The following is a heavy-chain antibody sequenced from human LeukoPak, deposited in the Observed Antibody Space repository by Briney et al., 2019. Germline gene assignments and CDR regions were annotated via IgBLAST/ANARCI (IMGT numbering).Heavy chain of an antibody. J-gene: IGHJ4*02. Sequence: ASVKVSCKASGYTFTSYDINWVRQATGQGLEWMGWMNPNSGNTGYAQKLQGRVTMTTDTSTGTAYMELRSLRSDDTAVYYCARGGKGSYSLLAYWGQGTLVTVSS. CDR2: MNPNSGNT. V-gene: IGHV1-8*01. CDR3: ARGGKGSYSLLAY. CDR1: GYTFTSYD. D-gene: IGHD1-26*01.